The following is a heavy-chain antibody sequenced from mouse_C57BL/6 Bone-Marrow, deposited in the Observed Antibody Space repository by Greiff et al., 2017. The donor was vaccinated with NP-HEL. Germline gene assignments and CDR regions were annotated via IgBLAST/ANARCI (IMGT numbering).Heavy chain of an antibody. V-gene: IGHV1-52*01. CDR1: GYTFTSYW. CDR2: IDPSDSET. Sequence: VQLQQPGAELVRPGSSVKLSCKASGYTFTSYWMHWVKQRPIQGLEWIGNIDPSDSETHYNQKFKDKATLTVDKSSRTAYMQLSSLTSEDSAVYYCARGRLGAWFAYWGQGTLVTVSA. D-gene: IGHD2-4*01. CDR3: ARGRLGAWFAY. J-gene: IGHJ3*01.